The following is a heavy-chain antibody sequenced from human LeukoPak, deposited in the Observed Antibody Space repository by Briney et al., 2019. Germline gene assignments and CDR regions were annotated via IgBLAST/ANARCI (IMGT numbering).Heavy chain of an antibody. CDR2: IRSKAYGRTT. CDR3: TRDVELYYYCSGSPEAVY. V-gene: IGHV3-49*03. Sequence: GGSLRLSCTASGFTFGDYAMGWFRQAPGKGLGWVGFIRSKAYGRTTEYAASVKGRFTISRDDSKSIAYLQMNSLKTEDTAVYYCTRDVELYYYCSGSPEAVYWGQGTLVTVSS. CDR1: GFTFGDYA. J-gene: IGHJ4*02. D-gene: IGHD3-10*01.